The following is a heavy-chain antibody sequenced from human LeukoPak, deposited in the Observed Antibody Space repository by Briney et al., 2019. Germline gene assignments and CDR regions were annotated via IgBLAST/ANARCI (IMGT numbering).Heavy chain of an antibody. CDR1: GFTFSDYA. CDR3: AKAELGMDTFLDY. D-gene: IGHD2/OR15-2a*01. Sequence: PGGSLRLSCAASGFTFSDYALGWVRQAPGRGLEWVATLSGSGAGTYYSDSVQGRFTISRDNSKRTLFLQMNSLRAEDTAFYYCAKAELGMDTFLDYWGQGTLVTVSS. CDR2: LSGSGAGT. V-gene: IGHV3-23*01. J-gene: IGHJ4*02.